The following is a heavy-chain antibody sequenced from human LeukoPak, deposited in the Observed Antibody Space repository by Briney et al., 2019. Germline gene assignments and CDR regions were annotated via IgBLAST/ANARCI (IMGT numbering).Heavy chain of an antibody. CDR2: IYYSGST. CDR1: GASVSSGLYY. D-gene: IGHD6-19*01. J-gene: IGHJ5*02. CDR3: ARGRGGSGWYEFDP. Sequence: SETLSLTCTVSGASVSSGLYYWSWIRQSPGKGLEWIGYIYYSGSTNYNPSLKSRVTISVDTSKNQFSLKLSSVTAADTAVYYCARGRGGSGWYEFDPWGQGTLVTVSS. V-gene: IGHV4-61*01.